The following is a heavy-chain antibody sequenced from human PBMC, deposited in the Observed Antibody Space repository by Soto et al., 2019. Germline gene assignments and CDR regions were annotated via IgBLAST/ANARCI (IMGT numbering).Heavy chain of an antibody. Sequence: SETLSLTCDVSGGSIKTDNWWTWVRQSPGKGLEWIGEIYHSGSALYNPSLNNRLTISIDKSKKQFSLTLTSVTAADTAVYYCARDGSSTANWIDPWGQGTQVTVSS. J-gene: IGHJ5*02. CDR3: ARDGSSTANWIDP. CDR2: IYHSGSA. CDR1: GGSIKTDNW. D-gene: IGHD2-2*01. V-gene: IGHV4-4*02.